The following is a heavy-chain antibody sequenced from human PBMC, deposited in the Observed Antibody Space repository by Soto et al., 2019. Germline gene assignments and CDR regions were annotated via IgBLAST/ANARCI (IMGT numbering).Heavy chain of an antibody. CDR3: AKLLVLECEVVQDFDY. D-gene: IGHD3-3*01. J-gene: IGHJ4*02. Sequence: ESGGGVVQPGRSLRLSCAASGFTFSSYAMHWVRQAPGKGLEWVAVTPYDGSNKYYADSVKGRFAISRDNSKNTLYLQMNSLRPEDTAVYYCAKLLVLECEVVQDFDYWGQGTLVTVSS. CDR2: TPYDGSNK. CDR1: GFTFSSYA. V-gene: IGHV3-30*18.